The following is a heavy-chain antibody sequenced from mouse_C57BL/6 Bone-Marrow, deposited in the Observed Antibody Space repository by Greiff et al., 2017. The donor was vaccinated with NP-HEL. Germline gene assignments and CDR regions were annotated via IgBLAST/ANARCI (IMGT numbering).Heavy chain of an antibody. CDR2: IDPSDSYT. J-gene: IGHJ4*01. CDR1: GYTFTSYW. CDR3: ARLAPLPTAYGSSSYCAMDY. D-gene: IGHD1-1*01. V-gene: IGHV1-59*01. Sequence: QVQLQQPGAELVRPGTSVKLSCKASGYTFTSYWMHWVKQRPGQGLEWIGVIDPSDSYTNYNQKFKGQATLTVDTSSSTAYIQLSSLTSEDSAVYYWARLAPLPTAYGSSSYCAMDYGGQGTSVTVSS.